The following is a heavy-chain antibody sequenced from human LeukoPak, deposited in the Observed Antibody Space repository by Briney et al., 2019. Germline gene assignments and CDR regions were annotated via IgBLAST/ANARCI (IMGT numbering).Heavy chain of an antibody. V-gene: IGHV4-39*01. CDR1: GGPINGSTYY. CDR3: ASRTYRV. J-gene: IGHJ4*02. D-gene: IGHD1-26*01. CDR2: IYYSGAT. Sequence: PSETLSLTCTVSGGPINGSTYYWGCIRQPPGKGLEWIGSIYYSGATYYNPSLKSRVTVSVDTSKNQFSLKLRSVTAADTAVYYCASRTYRVWGQGTLVTVSS.